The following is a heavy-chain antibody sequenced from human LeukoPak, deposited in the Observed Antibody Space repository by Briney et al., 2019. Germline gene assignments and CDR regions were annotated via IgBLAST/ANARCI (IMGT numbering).Heavy chain of an antibody. CDR1: GFTFSSYS. D-gene: IGHD5-12*01. CDR3: ARGPSGYHNT. J-gene: IGHJ4*02. V-gene: IGHV3-48*01. Sequence: GGSLRLSCAAAGFTFSSYSMTWVRQAPGKGLEWVSYITYSSSTIYYADSVKGRFTISRDNSKSTLYLQMNSLRAEDTAVYYCARGPSGYHNTGGQGTLVTVSS. CDR2: ITYSSSTI.